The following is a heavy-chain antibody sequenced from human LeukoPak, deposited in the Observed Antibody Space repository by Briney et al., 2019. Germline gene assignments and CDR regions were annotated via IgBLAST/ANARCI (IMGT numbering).Heavy chain of an antibody. CDR1: GGSISSYY. J-gene: IGHJ4*02. Sequence: SETLSLTCTVSGGSISSYYWSWIRQPPGKGLEWIGCIYYSGSTYYNPSLKSRVTISVDTSKNQFSLKLSSVTAADTAVYYCARLGGHSSCYGHWGQGTLVTVSS. CDR3: ARLGGHSSCYGH. D-gene: IGHD2-2*01. CDR2: IYYSGST. V-gene: IGHV4-59*04.